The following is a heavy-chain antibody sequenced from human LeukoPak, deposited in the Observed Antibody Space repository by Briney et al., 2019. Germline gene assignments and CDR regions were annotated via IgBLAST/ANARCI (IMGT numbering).Heavy chain of an antibody. CDR1: GDSISSYY. V-gene: IGHV4-4*09. CDR3: ARSGSQHYGGAFDD. Sequence: SETLSLTCTVSGDSISSYYWSWIRQPPGKGLEWIAYIYHGGTNNYNPSLKSRVTISSDTSKNQFSLRLSSVTAADTAVYYCARSGSQHYGGAFDDWGQGTLVTVSS. D-gene: IGHD1-26*01. J-gene: IGHJ4*02. CDR2: IYHGGTN.